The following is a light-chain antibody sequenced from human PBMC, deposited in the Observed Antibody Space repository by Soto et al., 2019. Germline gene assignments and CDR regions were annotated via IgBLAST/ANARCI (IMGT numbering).Light chain of an antibody. CDR2: DVR. CDR3: SSYTISSTYV. V-gene: IGLV2-14*01. CDR1: SSDVGGYNY. Sequence: QSALTQPASVSGSPGQSITISCTGTSSDVGGYNYVSWYQQHPGKAPKLMIYDVRNRPSGVSNRFSGSKSGNTASLTISGLQAEDEADYYCSSYTISSTYVFGTGTKVTVL. J-gene: IGLJ1*01.